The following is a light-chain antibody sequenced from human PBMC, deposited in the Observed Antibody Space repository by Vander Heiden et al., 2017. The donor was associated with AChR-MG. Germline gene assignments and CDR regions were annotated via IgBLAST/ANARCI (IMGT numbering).Light chain of an antibody. Sequence: SSELTPDPAVSVALGETVTITCQGDSPSNHYATWYQQKAGQAPLIVFYGRNNRPSGIPARFSASSSGATASLTITGAQAEDDADYYCQSRDISGNHLGVFGTGTKVTVL. J-gene: IGLJ1*01. CDR1: SPSNHY. V-gene: IGLV3-19*01. CDR3: QSRDISGNHLGV. CDR2: GRN.